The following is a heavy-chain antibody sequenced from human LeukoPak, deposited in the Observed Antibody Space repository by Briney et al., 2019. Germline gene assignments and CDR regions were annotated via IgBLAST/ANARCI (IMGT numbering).Heavy chain of an antibody. CDR3: VRHSSGYYYPFDY. CDR1: GFTFSSYA. V-gene: IGHV3-23*01. Sequence: EGSLRLSCAASGFTFSSYAMSWVRQAPGKGLEWVSAISGSGGSTYYADSVKGRFTISRDNSKNTLYLQMNSLRAEDTAAYYCVRHSSGYYYPFDYWGQGTLVTVSS. D-gene: IGHD3-22*01. J-gene: IGHJ4*02. CDR2: ISGSGGST.